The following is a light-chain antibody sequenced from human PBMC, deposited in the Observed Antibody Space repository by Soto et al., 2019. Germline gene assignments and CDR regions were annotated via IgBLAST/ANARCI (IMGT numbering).Light chain of an antibody. Sequence: EIVLTQSPATLSLSPGERATLSCGASQSVSNNYLAWYQQKPGLAPRLLIYDASSSATGIPDRFSGSGSGTDFTLTISRLEPEDFAVYYCQQYGSSPITFGQGTRLEIK. CDR3: QQYGSSPIT. J-gene: IGKJ5*01. CDR2: DAS. V-gene: IGKV3D-20*01. CDR1: QSVSNNY.